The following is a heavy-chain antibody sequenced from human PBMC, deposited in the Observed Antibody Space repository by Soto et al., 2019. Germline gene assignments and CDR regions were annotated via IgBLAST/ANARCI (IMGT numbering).Heavy chain of an antibody. CDR1: GGSISSAGYN. V-gene: IGHV4-31*03. D-gene: IGHD3-10*01. CDR2: IYYSGST. CDR3: ASYGSGTYYPTTFDS. J-gene: IGHJ4*02. Sequence: QVQLQESGPGLVKPSQTLSLTCTVSGGSISSAGYNWSWIRQHPGKGLEWIGYIYYSGSTYYNPTLKSRVTMSVDSSKNLFSLKLSSVTAADTSVYYCASYGSGTYYPTTFDSWGQGTLVTVSS.